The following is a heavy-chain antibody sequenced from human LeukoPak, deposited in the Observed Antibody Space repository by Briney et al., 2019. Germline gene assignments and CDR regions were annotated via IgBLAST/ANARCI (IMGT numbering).Heavy chain of an antibody. Sequence: PSETLSLTCAVSGGSLSSSNWWSWVRQPPGKGLEWIGEIYHSGSTNYNPSLKSRVTISVDKSKNQFSLKLSSVTAADTAVYYCARAPYSSSWPGFDPWGQGTLVTVSS. CDR2: IYHSGST. D-gene: IGHD6-13*01. CDR1: GGSLSSSNW. V-gene: IGHV4-4*02. CDR3: ARAPYSSSWPGFDP. J-gene: IGHJ5*02.